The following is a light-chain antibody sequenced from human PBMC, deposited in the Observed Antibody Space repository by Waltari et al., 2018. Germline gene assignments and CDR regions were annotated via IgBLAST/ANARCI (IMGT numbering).Light chain of an antibody. CDR2: GAS. J-gene: IGKJ1*01. V-gene: IGKV3-20*01. CDR1: QSVNGNY. Sequence: EIVLTQSPGTLAFSPGERATLSGRASQSVNGNYLAWYQQKPGQAPRLLIYGASGRATGIPDRFSGSGSGSDFTLTIDRLEPEDFAVYYCQQCGNAPRTFGQGTKVEIE. CDR3: QQCGNAPRT.